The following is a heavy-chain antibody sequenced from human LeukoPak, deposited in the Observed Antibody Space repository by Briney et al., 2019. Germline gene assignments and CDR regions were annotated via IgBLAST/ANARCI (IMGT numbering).Heavy chain of an antibody. J-gene: IGHJ6*03. CDR2: ISSSGSTT. D-gene: IGHD5-18*01. V-gene: IGHV3-11*01. Sequence: GGSLRLSCAASGFTFSDYYMSWIRQAPGKGLEWVSYISSSGSTTYYADSVKGRFTISRDNSKNTLYLQMNSLRAEDTAVYYCAKPGGYSFYYYYYMDVWGKGTTVTVSS. CDR1: GFTFSDYY. CDR3: AKPGGYSFYYYYYMDV.